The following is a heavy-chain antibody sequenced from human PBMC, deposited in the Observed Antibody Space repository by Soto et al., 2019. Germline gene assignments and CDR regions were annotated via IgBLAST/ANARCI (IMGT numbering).Heavy chain of an antibody. CDR1: GGSISSGDDF. J-gene: IGHJ6*02. CDR2: IYYSGST. D-gene: IGHD1-20*01. V-gene: IGHV4-30-4*01. CDR3: ARDRAKWKDYYYYGMDV. Sequence: LSLTCTVSGGSISSGDDFWTWIHQPPGKGLEWIGYIYYSGSTYYNPSLKSRLTMSVDTSKNQFSLKLSSVTAADTAVYYCARDRAKWKDYYYYGMDVWGQGTTVTVSS.